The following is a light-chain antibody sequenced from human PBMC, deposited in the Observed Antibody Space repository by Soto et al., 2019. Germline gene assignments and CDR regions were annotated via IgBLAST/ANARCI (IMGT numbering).Light chain of an antibody. CDR2: DAS. CDR1: QSVSSY. J-gene: IGKJ1*01. Sequence: EIVLTQSPATLSLSPGERATLSCRASQSVSSYFAWYQQKPGQAPRLLIYDASNRATGIPARFSGSGSGTEFNLTISSLEPEDVAVYYCQQRSNWPPWTFGQGTKVEIK. V-gene: IGKV3-11*01. CDR3: QQRSNWPPWT.